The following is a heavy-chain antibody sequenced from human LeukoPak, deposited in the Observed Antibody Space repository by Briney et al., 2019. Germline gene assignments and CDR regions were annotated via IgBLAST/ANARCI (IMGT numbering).Heavy chain of an antibody. CDR1: GDSITSSGYY. CDR3: ARRTKEYYFDY. CDR2: VYPKGTT. D-gene: IGHD2-8*01. Sequence: SETLSLTCSVSGDSITSSGYYWSWFRQPSGKGLEWIGFVYPKGTTFYNPSLKSRVTISVDTSKNQFSLKLNSVTAADTAVYYCARRTKEYYFDYWGQGTLVTVSS. J-gene: IGHJ4*02. V-gene: IGHV4-30-2*01.